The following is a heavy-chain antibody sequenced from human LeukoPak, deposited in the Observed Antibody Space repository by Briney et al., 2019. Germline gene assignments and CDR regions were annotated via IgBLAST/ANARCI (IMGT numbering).Heavy chain of an antibody. D-gene: IGHD5-12*01. Sequence: GGSLRLSCAASGFTFSSYAMSWVRQAPGKGLEWVSAISGNGGSTYYADSVKGRFTISRDNSKNTLYLQMNSLRADDTAVYYCAREAFSGYDYFDYWGQGTLVTVSS. CDR3: AREAFSGYDYFDY. CDR1: GFTFSSYA. J-gene: IGHJ4*02. V-gene: IGHV3-23*01. CDR2: ISGNGGST.